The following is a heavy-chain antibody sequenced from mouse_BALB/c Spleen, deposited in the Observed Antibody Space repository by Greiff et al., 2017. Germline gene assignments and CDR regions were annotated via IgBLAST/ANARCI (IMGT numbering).Heavy chain of an antibody. D-gene: IGHD2-4*01. CDR2: ISSGGSYT. V-gene: IGHV5-6-4*01. CDR1: GFTFSSYT. CDR3: TRGGYDYDEGFDY. Sequence: EVKLVESGGGLVKPGGSLKLSCAASGFTFSSYTMSWVRQTPEKRLEWVATISSGGSYTYYPDSVKGRFTISRDNAKNTLYLQMSSLKSEDTAMYYCTRGGYDYDEGFDYWGQGTTLTVSS. J-gene: IGHJ2*01.